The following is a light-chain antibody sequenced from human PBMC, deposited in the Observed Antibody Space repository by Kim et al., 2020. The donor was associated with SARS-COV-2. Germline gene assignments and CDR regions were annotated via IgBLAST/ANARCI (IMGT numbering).Light chain of an antibody. CDR2: GNS. V-gene: IGLV1-40*01. CDR3: QSYDSSLSGWV. Sequence: QRVTISCTGSSSNNGAGYDVHWYQQLPGTAPKLLIYGNSNRPSGVPDRFSGSKSGTSASLAITGLQAEDEADYYCQSYDSSLSGWVLGGGTQLTVL. CDR1: SSNNGAGYD. J-gene: IGLJ3*02.